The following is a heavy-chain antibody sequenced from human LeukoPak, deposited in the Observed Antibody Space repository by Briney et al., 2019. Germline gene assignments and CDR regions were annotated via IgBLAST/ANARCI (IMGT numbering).Heavy chain of an antibody. V-gene: IGHV1-2*02. J-gene: IGHJ4*02. CDR3: AIEWVAAAGTGFDY. CDR2: INPNSGGT. Sequence: XXWXXXAPGQXLXWMGWINPNSGGTNYAQKFQGRVTMTRDTSISTAYMELSRLRSDDTAVYYCAIEWVAAAGTGFDYWGQGTLVTVSS. D-gene: IGHD6-13*01.